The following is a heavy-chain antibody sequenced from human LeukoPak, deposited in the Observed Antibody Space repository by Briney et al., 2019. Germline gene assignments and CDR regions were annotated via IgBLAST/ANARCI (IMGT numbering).Heavy chain of an antibody. Sequence: GGSLRLSCAASGFTFSSYAMSWVRQAPGKGPEWDSAISGSGGSTYYADSVKGRFTISRDNSKNTLYLQLNSLRAEDTAVYYCAKGSLRGQLWFGYDYWGQGTLVTVSS. V-gene: IGHV3-23*01. CDR1: GFTFSSYA. J-gene: IGHJ4*02. CDR2: ISGSGGST. CDR3: AKGSLRGQLWFGYDY. D-gene: IGHD5-18*01.